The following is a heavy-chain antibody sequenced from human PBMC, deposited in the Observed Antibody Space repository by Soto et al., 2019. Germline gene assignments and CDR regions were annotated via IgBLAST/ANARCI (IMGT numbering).Heavy chain of an antibody. V-gene: IGHV1-46*01. CDR2: INPSGGST. J-gene: IGHJ6*02. Sequence: VKVSCKASGYTFTSYYMHWVRQAPGQGLEWMGIINPSGGSTSYAQKFQGRVTMTRDTSTSTVYMELSSLRSEDTAVYYCASAGVVTMVRGAPPYYYGMDVWGQGTTVTVSS. CDR1: GYTFTSYY. CDR3: ASAGVVTMVRGAPPYYYGMDV. D-gene: IGHD3-10*01.